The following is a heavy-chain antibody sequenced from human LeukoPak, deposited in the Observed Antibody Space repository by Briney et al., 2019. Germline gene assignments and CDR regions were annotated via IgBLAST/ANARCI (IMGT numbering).Heavy chain of an antibody. D-gene: IGHD6-19*01. CDR3: ARDRVGSGWPRPYYFEI. V-gene: IGHV1-2*02. CDR1: GYTFTGYY. J-gene: IGHJ4*02. Sequence: GSSVKVSCKPSGYTFTGYYLHWGRQAPGQRREWRGGINPNTGATMYSQKFQGRVTMTRDASVSTGYLELRSLRSDDSAVYYCARDRVGSGWPRPYYFEIWGQGTLVTASS. CDR2: INPNTGAT.